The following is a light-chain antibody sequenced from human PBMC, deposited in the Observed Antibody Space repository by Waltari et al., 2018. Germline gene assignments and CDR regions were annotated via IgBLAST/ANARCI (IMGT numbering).Light chain of an antibody. CDR3: LQDDSYPRT. CDR2: GAS. V-gene: IGKV1-6*01. CDR1: QDIGNE. J-gene: IGKJ1*01. Sequence: AIQMTQSTSSLSASVGDRVTITCRASQDIGNELGWYQQTPGKAPKLLIYGASSLQSGVPSRCSGGGSGTDFTLTISSLQPEDFATYYCLQDDSYPRTFGQGTKVEIK.